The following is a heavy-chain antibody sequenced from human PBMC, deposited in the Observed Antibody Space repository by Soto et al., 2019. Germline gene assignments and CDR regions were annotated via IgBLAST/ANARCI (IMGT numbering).Heavy chain of an antibody. CDR2: IRSKVNSYAT. CDR3: TRHLSDY. Sequence: EVQLVESGGGLVQPGGSLKLSCAASGFTFSTSAMHWVRKASGKGLEWVGRIRSKVNSYATEYGESVKGRFTISRDDSKNTAYLQMNSLKTEDTAVYYCTRHLSDYWGQGTLVTVSS. V-gene: IGHV3-73*02. J-gene: IGHJ4*02. CDR1: GFTFSTSA.